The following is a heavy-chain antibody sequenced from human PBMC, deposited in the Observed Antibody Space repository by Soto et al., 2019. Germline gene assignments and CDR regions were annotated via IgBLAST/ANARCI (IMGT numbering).Heavy chain of an antibody. J-gene: IGHJ4*02. CDR1: GYTFTSYA. CDR3: ARDHGGGITFE. V-gene: IGHV1-18*01. Sequence: QVQLVQSGAEVKKPGASVKVSGKASGYTFTSYAISWVRQAPGQGREWMGGIRAYNGNTKHAQKLQGRVTMTTDTSTSTAYMELRSLRSDYTAVYYCARDHGGGITFEWGQGTLVTVSS. D-gene: IGHD3-16*01. CDR2: IRAYNGNT.